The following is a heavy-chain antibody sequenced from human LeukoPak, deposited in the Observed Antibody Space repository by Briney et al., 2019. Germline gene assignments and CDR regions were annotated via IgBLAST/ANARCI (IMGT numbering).Heavy chain of an antibody. CDR1: GGSISSSSYY. D-gene: IGHD5-18*01. CDR3: ARQGPYTAMAY. J-gene: IGHJ4*02. V-gene: IGHV4-39*01. Sequence: SETLSLTCTVSGGSISSSSYYWGWIRQPPGKGLEWIGSIYYSGSTYYNPSLKSRVTISVDTSKNQFSLKLSSVTAADTAVYYCARQGPYTAMAYWDQGTLVTVLS. CDR2: IYYSGST.